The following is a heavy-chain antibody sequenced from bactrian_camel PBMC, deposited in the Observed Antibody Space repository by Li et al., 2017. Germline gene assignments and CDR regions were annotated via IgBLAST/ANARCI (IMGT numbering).Heavy chain of an antibody. D-gene: IGHD2*01. J-gene: IGHJ4*01. Sequence: HVQLVESGGNWVQPGGSLKLSCVGSGFTFSDYYMSWVRQAPGEHLQWVASIYADGSETQYHWSVKGRFTISRDNAKNTVYLQMNNLQPEDTARYYCAKGFYSTADSLGHEVRGQGTQVTVST. CDR1: GFTFSDYY. CDR2: IYADGSET. V-gene: IGHV3S6*01.